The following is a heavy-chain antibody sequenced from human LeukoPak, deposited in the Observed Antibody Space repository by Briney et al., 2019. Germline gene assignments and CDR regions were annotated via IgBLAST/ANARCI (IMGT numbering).Heavy chain of an antibody. D-gene: IGHD3-22*01. CDR3: AKEYYDSSGYYYDLDY. CDR1: GFTFSSYA. CDR2: ISGSGGST. V-gene: IGHV3-23*01. J-gene: IGHJ4*02. Sequence: GGSLRLSCAASGFTFSSYAMSWVRQAPGKGLEWVSAISGSGGSTYYADSVKGRFTISRDNSKNTLYLQMNSLRAEDTAVYYCAKEYYDSSGYYYDLDYWGQGTLVTVSS.